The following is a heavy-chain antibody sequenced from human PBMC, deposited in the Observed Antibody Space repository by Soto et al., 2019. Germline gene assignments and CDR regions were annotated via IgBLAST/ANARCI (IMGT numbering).Heavy chain of an antibody. CDR3: PRHSSGSRHPGFDY. CDR2: IYDGGNS. J-gene: IGHJ4*02. D-gene: IGHD1-26*01. Sequence: QLQLQESGPGLVKPSETLSLTCTVSGGSISSSTSYWGWVRQPPGKGLVWIAGIYDGGNSHYHPFLRIRVSISVDTSKTHLSLKLSSVTAADTAVYYCPRHSSGSRHPGFDYWGQGTLVPVSS. V-gene: IGHV4-39*01. CDR1: GGSISSSTSY.